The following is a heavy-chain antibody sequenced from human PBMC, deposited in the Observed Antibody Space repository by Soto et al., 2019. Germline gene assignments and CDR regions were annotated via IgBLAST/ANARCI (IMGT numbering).Heavy chain of an antibody. Sequence: GASVKVSCKASGYTFTGYYMHWVRQAPGQGLEWMGWINPNSGGTNYAQKFQGWVTMTRDTSISTAYMELSRLRSDDTAVYYCARDGGNSGYYYYGMDVWGQGTTVTVSS. CDR1: GYTFTGYY. J-gene: IGHJ6*02. D-gene: IGHD2-21*02. CDR2: INPNSGGT. V-gene: IGHV1-2*04. CDR3: ARDGGNSGYYYYGMDV.